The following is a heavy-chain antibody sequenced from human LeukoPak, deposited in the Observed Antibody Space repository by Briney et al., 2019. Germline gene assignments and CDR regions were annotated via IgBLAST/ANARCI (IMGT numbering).Heavy chain of an antibody. CDR2: IIPILGIA. J-gene: IGHJ4*02. CDR3: AREALLAYCGGDCYSGYDY. Sequence: GASVKVSCKASGGTFSSYAISWVRQAPGQGLEWMGRIIPILGIANYAQKFRGRVTITADKSTSTAYMELSSLRSEDTAVYYCAREALLAYCGGDCYSGYDYWGQGTLVTVSS. D-gene: IGHD2-21*02. CDR1: GGTFSSYA. V-gene: IGHV1-69*04.